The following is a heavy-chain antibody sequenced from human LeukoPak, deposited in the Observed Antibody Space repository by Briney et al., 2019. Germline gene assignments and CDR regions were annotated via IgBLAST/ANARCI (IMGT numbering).Heavy chain of an antibody. Sequence: PSETLSLTCTVSGGSISSGGYYWSWIRQHPGKGLEWIGYIYYSGSTYYNPSLKSRVTISVDTSKNQFSLKLSSVTAADTAVYYCASRLYSGSYYDYWGQGTLVTVSS. V-gene: IGHV4-31*03. D-gene: IGHD1-26*01. J-gene: IGHJ4*02. CDR2: IYYSGST. CDR1: GGSISSGGYY. CDR3: ASRLYSGSYYDY.